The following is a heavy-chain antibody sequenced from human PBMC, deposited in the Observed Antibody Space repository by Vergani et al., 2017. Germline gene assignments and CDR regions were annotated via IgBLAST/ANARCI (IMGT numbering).Heavy chain of an antibody. D-gene: IGHD6-13*01. CDR3: ARFGEGSSWTFDY. J-gene: IGHJ4*02. CDR2: ISGSGGST. Sequence: EVQLLESGGGLVQPGGSLRLSCAASGFTFSSYAMSWVRQAPGKGLEWVSAISGSGGSTYYADSVKGRFTISRDNAKNSLYLQMNSLRAEDTAVYYCARFGEGSSWTFDYWGQGTLVTVSS. CDR1: GFTFSSYA. V-gene: IGHV3-23*01.